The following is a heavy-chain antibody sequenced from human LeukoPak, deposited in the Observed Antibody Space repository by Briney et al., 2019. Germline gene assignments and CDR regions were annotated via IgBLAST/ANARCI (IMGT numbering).Heavy chain of an antibody. V-gene: IGHV3-74*01. CDR3: ARVGSGTTHDY. CDR1: GFTFSTYW. J-gene: IGHJ4*02. Sequence: GGPLRLFYAASGFTFSTYWMHWLRQAPGKGLVWVSRISNDGSTPSYADSVKGRFTISRDNAKNTLYLQMNSLRAEDTAVYYCARVGSGTTHDYWGQGTLVTVSS. CDR2: ISNDGSTP. D-gene: IGHD1-14*01.